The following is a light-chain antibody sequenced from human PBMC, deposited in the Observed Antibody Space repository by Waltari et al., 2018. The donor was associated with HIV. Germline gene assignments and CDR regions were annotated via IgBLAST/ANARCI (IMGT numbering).Light chain of an antibody. J-gene: IGLJ3*02. CDR2: EVS. CDR3: SSYAGSNNWV. Sequence: QSALTQPPSASGSPGQSVTISCTGTSSDVGGYNYVSWYQQHPGKAPQLMIYEVSQRPSGVPNRFSGSKSGNTASLTVSGLQTEDEANYYCSSYAGSNNWVFGGGTNLPVL. CDR1: SSDVGGYNY. V-gene: IGLV2-8*01.